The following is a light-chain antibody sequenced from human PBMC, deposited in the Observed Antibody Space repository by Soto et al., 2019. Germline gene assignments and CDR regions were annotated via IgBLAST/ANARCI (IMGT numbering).Light chain of an antibody. Sequence: QSVLTQPPSMSGAPGQRVTISCSGSGSNIGANYDVHWYKQLPGTAPQVVIYGNTNRPSGVPDRFSGSKSGTYASLVITGLQADDEAEYYCQSFDNTLSASIFGGGTKVTVL. CDR3: QSFDNTLSASI. CDR2: GNT. J-gene: IGLJ2*01. V-gene: IGLV1-40*01. CDR1: GSNIGANYD.